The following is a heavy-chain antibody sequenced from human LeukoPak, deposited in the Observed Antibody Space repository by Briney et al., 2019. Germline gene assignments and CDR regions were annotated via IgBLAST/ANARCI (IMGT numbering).Heavy chain of an antibody. D-gene: IGHD1-26*01. Sequence: PGGSLRLSCAASGFTFSSYGMHWVRQAPGKGLEWVAVISYDGSNKYYADSVKGRFTISRDNSKNTLYLQMNSLRAEDTAVYYCAKDLELLYYFDYWGQGTLVTVSS. CDR3: AKDLELLYYFDY. CDR1: GFTFSSYG. V-gene: IGHV3-30*18. J-gene: IGHJ4*02. CDR2: ISYDGSNK.